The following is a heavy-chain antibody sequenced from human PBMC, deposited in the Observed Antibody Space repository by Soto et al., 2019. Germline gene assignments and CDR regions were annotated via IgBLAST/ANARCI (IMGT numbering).Heavy chain of an antibody. CDR2: IKSKTDGGTA. CDR3: TTGIYYDILTGYHGVAY. Sequence: GESLKISCAASGFNLSHPWMTWVRQAAGKGLQWVGRIKSKTDGGTADYAAPVKGRFTISRDDSKNTVYLQMNSLKTEDTAVYYCTTGIYYDILTGYHGVAYWGQGTLVTVSS. J-gene: IGHJ4*02. V-gene: IGHV3-15*01. CDR1: GFNLSHPW. D-gene: IGHD3-9*01.